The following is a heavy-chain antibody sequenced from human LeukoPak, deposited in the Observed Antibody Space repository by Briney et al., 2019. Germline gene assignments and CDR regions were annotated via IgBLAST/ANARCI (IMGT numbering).Heavy chain of an antibody. V-gene: IGHV3-15*01. CDR3: TTGRPVGIVPAAGDFH. CDR2: IKSKTDGGTT. J-gene: IGHJ4*02. D-gene: IGHD2-2*01. Sequence: GGSLRLSCAASGCTFSNAWMSWVRQAPGKGLEWVGRIKSKTDGGTTDYAAPVKGRFTISRDDSKNTLYLQMNSLKTEDTAVYYCTTGRPVGIVPAAGDFHWGQGTLVTVSS. CDR1: GCTFSNAW.